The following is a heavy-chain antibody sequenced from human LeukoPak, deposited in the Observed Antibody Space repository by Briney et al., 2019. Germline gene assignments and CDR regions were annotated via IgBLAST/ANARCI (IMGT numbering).Heavy chain of an antibody. CDR1: GFTFSSYG. Sequence: PGGSLRLSCAASGFTFSSYGMSWVRQAPGKGLEWVSAISGSGGSTYYADSVKGRFTISRDNSKNTLYLQMNSLRTEDTAVYYCARDQIPTYYYDSSGYSYYFDYWGQGTLVTVSS. CDR2: ISGSGGST. CDR3: ARDQIPTYYYDSSGYSYYFDY. J-gene: IGHJ4*02. D-gene: IGHD3-22*01. V-gene: IGHV3-23*01.